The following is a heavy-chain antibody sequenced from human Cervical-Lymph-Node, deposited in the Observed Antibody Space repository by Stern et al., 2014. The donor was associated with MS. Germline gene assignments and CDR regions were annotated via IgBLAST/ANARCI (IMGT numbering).Heavy chain of an antibody. V-gene: IGHV3-23*01. CDR1: GFTFSSYA. J-gene: IGHJ4*02. CDR3: AKEVDYRVGVDS. CDR2: ISGRGDIT. D-gene: IGHD4-11*01. Sequence: EVQLLESGGGLVQPGGSLRLSCAASGFTFSSYAMSWVRQAPGKGLEWVSAISGRGDITYYADSVKDRFTISRDNSKNTLYLQMNSLRAEDTAVYNCAKEVDYRVGVDSWGQGTLVTVSS.